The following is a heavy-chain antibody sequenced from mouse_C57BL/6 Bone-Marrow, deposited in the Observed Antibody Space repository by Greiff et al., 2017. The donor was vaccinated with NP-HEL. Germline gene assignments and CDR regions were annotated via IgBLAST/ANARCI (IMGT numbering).Heavy chain of an antibody. CDR3: ARSIYYDYADDPCYAMDY. Sequence: EVQLQESGGGLVQPGGSLSLSCAASGFTFTDYYMSWVRQPPGKAPEWLGFIRNKANGYTTEYSASVKGRFTISRDNSQSILYLQMKALRAEDSATYYCARSIYYDYADDPCYAMDYWGQGTSVTVSS. CDR1: GFTFTDYY. CDR2: IRNKANGYTT. V-gene: IGHV7-3*01. J-gene: IGHJ4*01. D-gene: IGHD2-4*01.